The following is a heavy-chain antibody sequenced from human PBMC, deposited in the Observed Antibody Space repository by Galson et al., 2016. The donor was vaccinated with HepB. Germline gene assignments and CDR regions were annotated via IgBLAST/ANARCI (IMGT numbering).Heavy chain of an antibody. CDR1: GDSISNSNW. J-gene: IGHJ4*02. CDR3: ARQYWGGPSDY. V-gene: IGHV4-4*02. D-gene: IGHD2/OR15-2a*01. CDR2: MYRDGSS. Sequence: TLSLTCTVSGDSISNSNWWSWVRQPPGMGLDWIGEMYRDGSSNYSPSLKSRVTIFLDKSKNHFSLRLTSVTAADTALYYCARQYWGGPSDYWGQGILVTVSS.